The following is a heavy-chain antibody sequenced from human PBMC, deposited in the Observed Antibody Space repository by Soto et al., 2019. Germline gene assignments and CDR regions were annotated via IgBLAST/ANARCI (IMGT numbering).Heavy chain of an antibody. J-gene: IGHJ4*02. V-gene: IGHV3-23*01. CDR1: GFTFSSYA. CDR3: ARRGSGNYYDY. Sequence: GSLRLSCAASGFTFSSYAMRWVRQAPGKGLEWVSAISGSGDSTYYADSVKGRFTISRDNSKNTLYLQMNSLRAEDTAVYYCARRGSGNYYDYWGQGTLVTVSS. D-gene: IGHD1-26*01. CDR2: ISGSGDST.